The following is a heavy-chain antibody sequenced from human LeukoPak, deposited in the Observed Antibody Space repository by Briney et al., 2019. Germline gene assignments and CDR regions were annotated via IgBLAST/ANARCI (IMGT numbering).Heavy chain of an antibody. Sequence: SGGSLRLSCAASGFTFTSYWMSWVRQAPGKGLELVANIKQDGSEKYYVDSVKGRFTISRDNAKNSLYLQMNSLRAEDTAVYYCARDGSSGWYGVYYFDYWGQGTLVTVSS. CDR2: IKQDGSEK. CDR1: GFTFTSYW. D-gene: IGHD6-19*01. V-gene: IGHV3-7*01. J-gene: IGHJ4*02. CDR3: ARDGSSGWYGVYYFDY.